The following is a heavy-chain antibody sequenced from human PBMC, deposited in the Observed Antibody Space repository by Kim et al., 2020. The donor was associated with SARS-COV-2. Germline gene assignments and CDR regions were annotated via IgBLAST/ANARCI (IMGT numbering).Heavy chain of an antibody. CDR2: IWHDGSQK. D-gene: IGHD3-10*01. J-gene: IGHJ6*02. Sequence: GGSLRLSCAASGFTFSSYGIHWVRQAPGKGLEWVAVIWHDGSQKYYADSVKGRFTISRDNSNNTLFLQMDSLRAEDTAVYYCARDSETGDLYFYYGMDVWGQGPTVIVSS. V-gene: IGHV3-33*01. CDR3: ARDSETGDLYFYYGMDV. CDR1: GFTFSSYG.